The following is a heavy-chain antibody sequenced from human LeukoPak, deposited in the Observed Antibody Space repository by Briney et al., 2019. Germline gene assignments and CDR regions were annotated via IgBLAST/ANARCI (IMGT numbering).Heavy chain of an antibody. D-gene: IGHD1-26*01. CDR1: SGSINNNTFY. CDR3: ARRSDSGSDDGEDYFDN. J-gene: IGHJ4*02. CDR2: LYYSGST. V-gene: IGHV4-39*02. Sequence: SETLSLTCTVSSGSINNNTFYWGWVRQPPGGGLEWIGSLYYSGSTYYNPSLKSRIAISVDTSKNHFSLKMRSVTAADTAVYYCARRSDSGSDDGEDYFDNWGQGTLVTVSS.